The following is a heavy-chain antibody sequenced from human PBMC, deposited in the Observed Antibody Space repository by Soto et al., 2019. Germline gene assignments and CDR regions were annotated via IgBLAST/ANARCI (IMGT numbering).Heavy chain of an antibody. V-gene: IGHV3-23*01. D-gene: IGHD6-19*01. CDR2: ISGSGGST. J-gene: IGHJ4*02. CDR1: GFTFSSYA. Sequence: GGSLRLSCAASGFTFSSYAMSWVRQAPGKGLEWVSAISGSGGSTYYADSVKGRFTISRDNSKNTLYLQMNSLRAEDTAVYYCAKVREGSGWNRRGLLYFDYWGQGTLVTVSS. CDR3: AKVREGSGWNRRGLLYFDY.